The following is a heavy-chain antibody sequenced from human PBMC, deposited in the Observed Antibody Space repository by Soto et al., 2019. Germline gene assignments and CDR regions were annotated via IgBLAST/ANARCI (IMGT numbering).Heavy chain of an antibody. CDR3: AKLDFWNSYYGLDV. V-gene: IGHV3-23*01. J-gene: IGHJ6*02. CDR2: ISCSDGTT. CDR1: GFTFGTYT. D-gene: IGHD3-3*01. Sequence: GGSLRLSCAAPGFTFGTYTMSWVCQAPGKGLEWVSSISCSDGTTYYADSVKGRFSISRDKSKNTLYLQMNSLRAEDTAIYYCAKLDFWNSYYGLDVWGQGTTVTVSS.